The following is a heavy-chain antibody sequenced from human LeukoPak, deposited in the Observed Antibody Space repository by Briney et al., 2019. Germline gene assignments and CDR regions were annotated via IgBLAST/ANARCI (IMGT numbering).Heavy chain of an antibody. D-gene: IGHD3-3*01. CDR2: VYQSGSGSS. J-gene: IGHJ4*02. CDR1: GGSIISTNYY. V-gene: IGHV4-39*02. Sequence: SETLSLTCSVSGGSIISTNYYWGWTRQPPGKGLEWIGSVYQSGSGSSYYNPSLKSRVPISGDTSKNHFFLRLSSVTAADTAVYYCASTLRFLPYRRFDYWGQGTLVTVPS. CDR3: ASTLRFLPYRRFDY.